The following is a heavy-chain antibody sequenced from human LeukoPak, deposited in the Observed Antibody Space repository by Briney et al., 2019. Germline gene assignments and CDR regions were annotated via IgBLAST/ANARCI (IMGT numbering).Heavy chain of an antibody. CDR3: ARHLDRVPMDAFDI. CDR2: ISSSSSYI. J-gene: IGHJ3*02. CDR1: GFTFSSYN. D-gene: IGHD1-1*01. Sequence: GGSLRLSCAASGFTFSSYNMNWVRQAPGKGLEWVSSISSSSSYIYYADSVKGRFTISRDNAKNSLYLQMNSLRAEDTAVYYCARHLDRVPMDAFDIWGQGTMVTVSS. V-gene: IGHV3-21*01.